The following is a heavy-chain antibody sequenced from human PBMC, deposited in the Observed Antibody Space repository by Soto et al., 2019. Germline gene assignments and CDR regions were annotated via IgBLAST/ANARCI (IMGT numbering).Heavy chain of an antibody. J-gene: IGHJ4*02. V-gene: IGHV3-23*01. CDR1: GFTFSSYA. CDR2: ISGSGGST. Sequence: PGGSLRLSCAASGFTFSSYAMSWVRQAPGKGLEWVSAISGSGGSTYYADSVKGRFTISRDNSENTLYLQMNSLRAEDTAVYYWAKGRGRYFGGGSDYGGQGPLVTVPS. CDR3: AKGRGRYFGGGSDY. D-gene: IGHD3-16*01.